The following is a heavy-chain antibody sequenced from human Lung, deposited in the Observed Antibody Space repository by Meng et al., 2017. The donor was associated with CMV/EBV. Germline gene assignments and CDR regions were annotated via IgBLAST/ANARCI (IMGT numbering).Heavy chain of an antibody. D-gene: IGHD3-16*01. J-gene: IGHJ4*01. CDR2: IRHDGTTK. CDR3: AKDLLLFGGANAYFDS. CDR1: GFSFDNHG. Sequence: GGSXRLXCAASGFSFDNHGMHWVRQTPGKGLEWVAFIRHDGTTKFYGDSVKGRFTISRDNSKNTVYLQMNSLRPEETAVYYCAKDLLLFGGANAYFDSWGHGTLVTVSS. V-gene: IGHV3-30*02.